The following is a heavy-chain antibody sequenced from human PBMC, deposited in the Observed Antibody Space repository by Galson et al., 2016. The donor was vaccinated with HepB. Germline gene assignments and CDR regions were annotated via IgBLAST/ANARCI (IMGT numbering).Heavy chain of an antibody. J-gene: IGHJ6*02. CDR1: GFTFSSYW. CDR2: INSDGSST. D-gene: IGHD3-10*01. Sequence: SLRLSCAASGFTFSSYWMHWVRQAPGKGLVWVSRINSDGSSTSYADSVKGRFTISRDNAKNTLYLQMNSLRAEDTAVYYCAKAYGSGSSFYYYYGMDVWGLGTTVTVSS. V-gene: IGHV3-74*01. CDR3: AKAYGSGSSFYYYYGMDV.